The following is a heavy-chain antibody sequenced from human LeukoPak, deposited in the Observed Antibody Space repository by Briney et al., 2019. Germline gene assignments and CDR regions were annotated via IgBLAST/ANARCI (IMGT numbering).Heavy chain of an antibody. Sequence: PSETLSLTCAVSGGSISSGGYSWSWIRQPPGKGLEWIGYIYYSGSTYYNPSLKSRVTISVDTSKNQFSLKLSSVTAADTAVYYCACLTTADAFDIWGQGTMVTVSS. CDR3: ACLTTADAFDI. CDR1: GGSISSGGYS. D-gene: IGHD3-22*01. V-gene: IGHV4-30-4*07. CDR2: IYYSGST. J-gene: IGHJ3*02.